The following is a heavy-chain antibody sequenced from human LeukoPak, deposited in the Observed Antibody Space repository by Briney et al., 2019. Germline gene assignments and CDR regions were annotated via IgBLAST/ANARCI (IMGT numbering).Heavy chain of an antibody. CDR3: ARGSGVGIAALMPNWFDP. CDR2: IYYSGST. J-gene: IGHJ5*02. CDR1: GGSISSGDYY. Sequence: SQTLSLTCTVSGGSISSGDYYSSWIRQPPGKGLEWIGYIYYSGSTSYNPSLKSRVTISVDTCKTQFSLKLSSVTAADTAVYYCARGSGVGIAALMPNWFDPWGQGTLVTVSS. D-gene: IGHD6-25*01. V-gene: IGHV4-30-4*08.